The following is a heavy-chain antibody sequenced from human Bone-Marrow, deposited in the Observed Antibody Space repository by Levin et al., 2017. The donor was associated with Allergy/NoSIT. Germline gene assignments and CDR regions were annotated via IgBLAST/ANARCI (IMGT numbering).Heavy chain of an antibody. CDR1: GFTFSSYG. CDR3: AKDLGEEGAFDI. CDR2: ISYDGSNK. Sequence: SCAASGFTFSSYGMHWVRQAPGKGLEWVAVISYDGSNKYYADSVKGRFTISRDNSKNTLYLQMNSLRAEDTAVYYCAKDLGEEGAFDIWGQGTMVTVSS. V-gene: IGHV3-30*18. J-gene: IGHJ3*02.